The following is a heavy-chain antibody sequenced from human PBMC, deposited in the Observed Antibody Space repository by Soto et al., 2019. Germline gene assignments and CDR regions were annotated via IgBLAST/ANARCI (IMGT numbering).Heavy chain of an antibody. CDR3: TRSLSRVTTLGAFDI. V-gene: IGHV1-24*01. Sequence: ASVKVSCKVSGYTLTELSMHWVRQVPGKGLEWMGGFDPEDGETIYAQKFQGRVTMTEDTSTDTAYMELSSLRSEDTAVYYCTRSLSRVTTLGAFDIWGQGTMVTVSS. CDR1: GYTLTELS. J-gene: IGHJ3*02. CDR2: FDPEDGET. D-gene: IGHD4-17*01.